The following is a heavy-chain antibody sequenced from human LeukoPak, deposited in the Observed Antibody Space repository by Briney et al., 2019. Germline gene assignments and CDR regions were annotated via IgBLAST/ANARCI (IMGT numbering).Heavy chain of an antibody. Sequence: GGSLRLSCAASGFTFSSYAMTWVRQAPGKGLEWVSGTSGSGGSTYYADSVKGRFTISRDNSKNTLYLEMNSLRAEDTAVYYCAKDFFPDYWGQGTLVTVSS. D-gene: IGHD3-3*01. CDR3: AKDFFPDY. CDR2: TSGSGGST. CDR1: GFTFSSYA. V-gene: IGHV3-23*01. J-gene: IGHJ4*02.